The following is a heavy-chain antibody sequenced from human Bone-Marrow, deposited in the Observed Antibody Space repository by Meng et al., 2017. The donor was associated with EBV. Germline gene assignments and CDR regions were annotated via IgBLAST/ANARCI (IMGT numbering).Heavy chain of an antibody. D-gene: IGHD3-22*01. CDR2: IYHSGST. CDR1: GGSISSGNW. J-gene: IGHJ4*02. Sequence: QVQLQESGPGLVXPXXXXXLTCAGSGGSISSGNWWTWVRQPPGKGLEWIGEIYHSGSTNYNPSLVSRVTISVDKSKNQFSLKLNSVTAADTAVYYCASCSSGYYYITSWGQGTLVTVSS. CDR3: ASCSSGYYYITS. V-gene: IGHV4-4*02.